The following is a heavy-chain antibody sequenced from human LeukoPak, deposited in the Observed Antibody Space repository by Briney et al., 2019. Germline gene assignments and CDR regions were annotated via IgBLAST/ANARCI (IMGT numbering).Heavy chain of an antibody. V-gene: IGHV3-23*01. CDR2: ISGSGGST. CDR1: GFTFSSYA. D-gene: IGHD3-3*01. J-gene: IGHJ4*02. Sequence: GALRLSCAASGFTFSSYAMSWVRQAPGKGLEWVSAISGSGGSTYYADSVKGRFTISRDNSKNTLYLQMNSLRAEDTAVYYCAKDLTIFGVAPIDYWGQGTLVTVSS. CDR3: AKDLTIFGVAPIDY.